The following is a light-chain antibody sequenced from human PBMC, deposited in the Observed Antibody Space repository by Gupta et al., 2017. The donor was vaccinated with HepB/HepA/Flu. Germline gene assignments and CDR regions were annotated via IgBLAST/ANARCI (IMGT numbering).Light chain of an antibody. V-gene: IGKV1-39*01. CDR2: AAC. CDR1: QRISSY. CDR3: QQRISIPIT. J-gene: IGKJ4*01. Sequence: DIQMTQSPSSLFACVGDRVTITGRASQRISSYLNWYQPKPGKAPKLLIYAACRVQSGVQSRFRGSGSGTEFTLTISRRQPEEFAVYYCQQRISIPITLGRGTKVEIK.